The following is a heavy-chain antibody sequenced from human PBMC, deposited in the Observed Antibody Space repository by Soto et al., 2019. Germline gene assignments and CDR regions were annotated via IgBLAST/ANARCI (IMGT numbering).Heavy chain of an antibody. D-gene: IGHD3-9*01. CDR1: GFTFSSYG. CDR2: ISYDGSNK. CDR3: AKDGKVDTYFDY. Sequence: GGSLRLSCAASGFTFSSYGMHWVRQAPGKGLEWVAVISYDGSNKYYADSVKGRFTISRDNSKNTLYLQMNSLRAEDTAVYYCAKDGKVDTYFDYWGQGTLVTVSS. J-gene: IGHJ4*02. V-gene: IGHV3-30*18.